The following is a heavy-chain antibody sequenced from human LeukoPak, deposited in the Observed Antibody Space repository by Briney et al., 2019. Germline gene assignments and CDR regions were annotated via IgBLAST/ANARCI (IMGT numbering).Heavy chain of an antibody. V-gene: IGHV3-7*01. Sequence: GGSLRLSCAASGFSFSSYWMSWVRQAPGKGLEWVANIKQDGSEKYYVDSVKGRFTISRDNAKNSLYLQMNSLRAEDTAVYYCARARMTDFWSGYLSPLDFDYWGQGTLVTVSS. J-gene: IGHJ4*02. D-gene: IGHD3-3*01. CDR2: IKQDGSEK. CDR3: ARARMTDFWSGYLSPLDFDY. CDR1: GFSFSSYW.